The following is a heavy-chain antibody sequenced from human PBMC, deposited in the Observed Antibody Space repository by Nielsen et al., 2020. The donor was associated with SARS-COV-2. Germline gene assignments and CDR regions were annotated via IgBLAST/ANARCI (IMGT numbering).Heavy chain of an antibody. CDR1: GFTFSSYA. Sequence: GESLKISCAASGFTFSSYAMHWVRQAPGKGLEWVAVISYDGSNKYYADSVKGRFTISRDNSKNTLYLQMNSLRAEDTAVYYCARDLEDIPANWFDPWGQGTLVTVSS. CDR2: ISYDGSNK. J-gene: IGHJ5*02. V-gene: IGHV3-30*04. D-gene: IGHD1-1*01. CDR3: ARDLEDIPANWFDP.